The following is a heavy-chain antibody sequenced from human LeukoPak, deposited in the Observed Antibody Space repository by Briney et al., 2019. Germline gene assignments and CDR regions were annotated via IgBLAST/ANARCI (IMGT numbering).Heavy chain of an antibody. CDR2: IRYDGSNK. CDR1: GFTFSSYG. D-gene: IGHD3-10*01. J-gene: IGHJ6*03. CDR3: AKDGVTMVRGVSKDYYYYMDV. V-gene: IGHV3-30*02. Sequence: GGSLRLSCAASGFTFSSYGMHWVRQAPGKGLEWVAFIRYDGSNKYHADSVKGRFTISRDNSKNTLYLQMNSLRAEDTAVYYCAKDGVTMVRGVSKDYYYYMDVWVKGTTVTVSS.